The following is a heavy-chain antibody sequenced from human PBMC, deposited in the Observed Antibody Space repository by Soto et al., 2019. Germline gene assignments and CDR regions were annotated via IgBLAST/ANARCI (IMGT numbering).Heavy chain of an antibody. CDR1: GFTLSAYD. CDR2: LGAADDP. CDR3: ARAYSGRLPRRADYYYAMDV. Sequence: PGGSLRLSCAASGFTLSAYDMHWVRQAEGKGLERVSALGAADDPYYLVSVKGRFTISRENAKNSLYLQMNNLRAGDTAVYYCARAYSGRLPRRADYYYAMDVWGQGTTVTVYS. V-gene: IGHV3-13*05. D-gene: IGHD2-15*01. J-gene: IGHJ6*02.